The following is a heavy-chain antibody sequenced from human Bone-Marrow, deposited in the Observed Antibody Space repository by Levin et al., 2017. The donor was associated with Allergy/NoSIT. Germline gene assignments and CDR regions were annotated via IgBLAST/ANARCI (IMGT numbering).Heavy chain of an antibody. D-gene: IGHD3-22*01. J-gene: IGHJ4*02. CDR1: GFTFSTYG. V-gene: IGHV3-30*18. CDR2: IRYDGTNK. CDR3: AKSSDSSGYYPHY. Sequence: GGSLRLSCAASGFTFSTYGMHWVRQTPGKGLECVAVIRYDGTNKYYADSVKGRFTISRDNSKNTLYLQMNSMTADDTAVYYCAKSSDSSGYYPHYWGQGTRVTVSS.